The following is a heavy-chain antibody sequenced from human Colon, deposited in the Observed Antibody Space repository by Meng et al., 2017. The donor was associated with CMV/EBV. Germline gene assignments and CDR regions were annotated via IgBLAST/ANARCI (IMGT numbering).Heavy chain of an antibody. Sequence: QVQLVQSGVEVKKPGTSVNLSCKASGYTLTSYGISWVRQAPGQGLEWMGWNTAHNRKKNYVKQCQGRVTMTSDPSANTVYMELRSLASDDTAIYYCGRVGISGTSDVFWGQGTLVT. CDR2: NTAHNRKK. CDR3: GRVGISGTSDVF. CDR1: GYTLTSYG. V-gene: IGHV1-18*01. D-gene: IGHD1-20*01. J-gene: IGHJ4*02.